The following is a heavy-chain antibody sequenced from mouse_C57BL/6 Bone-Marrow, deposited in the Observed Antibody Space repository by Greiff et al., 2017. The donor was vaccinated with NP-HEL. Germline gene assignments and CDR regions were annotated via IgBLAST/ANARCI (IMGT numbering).Heavy chain of an antibody. CDR1: GFSFNTYA. Sequence: GGGLVQPKGSLKLSCAASGFSFNTYAMNWVRQAPGKGLEWVARIRSKSNNYATYYADSVKDRFTISRDDSESMLYLQMNNLKTEDTAMYYCVREIITTAFDYWGQGTTLTVSS. CDR2: IRSKSNNYAT. V-gene: IGHV10-1*01. D-gene: IGHD1-2*01. J-gene: IGHJ2*01. CDR3: VREIITTAFDY.